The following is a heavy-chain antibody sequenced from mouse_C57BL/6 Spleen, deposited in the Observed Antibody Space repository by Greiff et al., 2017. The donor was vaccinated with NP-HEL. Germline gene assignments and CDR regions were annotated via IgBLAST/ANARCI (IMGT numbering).Heavy chain of an antibody. Sequence: VQLQQSGAELARPGASVKLSCKASGYTFTSYGISWVKQRTGQGLEWIGEIYPRSGNTYYNEKFKGKATLTADKSSSTAYMELRSLTSEDSAVDVCAFITTVAGDYAMDYWGQGTSVTVSS. J-gene: IGHJ4*01. V-gene: IGHV1-81*01. CDR3: AFITTVAGDYAMDY. CDR1: GYTFTSYG. D-gene: IGHD1-1*01. CDR2: IYPRSGNT.